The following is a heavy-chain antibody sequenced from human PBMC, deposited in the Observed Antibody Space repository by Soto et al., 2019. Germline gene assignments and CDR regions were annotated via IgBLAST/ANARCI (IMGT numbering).Heavy chain of an antibody. Sequence: ASLKVSCKASGYTFTGYYMHWVRQAPGQGLEWMGWINPNSGGTNYAQKFQGRVTMTRDTSISTAYMELSRLRSDDTAVYYCARASIPVGATGYDYWGQGTLVTVSS. CDR2: INPNSGGT. CDR3: ARASIPVGATGYDY. V-gene: IGHV1-2*02. J-gene: IGHJ4*02. CDR1: GYTFTGYY. D-gene: IGHD1-26*01.